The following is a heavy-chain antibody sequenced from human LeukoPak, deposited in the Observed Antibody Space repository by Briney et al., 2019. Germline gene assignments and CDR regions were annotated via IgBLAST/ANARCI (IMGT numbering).Heavy chain of an antibody. D-gene: IGHD5-12*01. CDR3: ARGGGYSGYDSYYGMDV. Sequence: SEPLSLTCTVSGGSISSYYWSWLRQPPGKGLEWIGYIYYSGSTNYNPSLKSRVTISVETSKNQFSLKLSSVTAADTAVYYCARGGGYSGYDSYYGMDVWGQGTTVTVSS. J-gene: IGHJ6*02. V-gene: IGHV4-59*01. CDR1: GGSISSYY. CDR2: IYYSGST.